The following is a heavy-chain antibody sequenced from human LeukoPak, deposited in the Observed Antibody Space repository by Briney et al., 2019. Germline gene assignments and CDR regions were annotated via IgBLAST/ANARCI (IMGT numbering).Heavy chain of an antibody. D-gene: IGHD3-22*01. J-gene: IGHJ4*02. CDR3: AGDYYDSSGYYYFDY. CDR1: GGSISSYY. V-gene: IGHV4-4*07. Sequence: SETLSLTCTVSGGSISSYYWSWIRQPAGKGLEWIGRIYTSGSTNYNPSLKSRVTISVDTSKNQFSLKLSSVTAADTAVYYCAGDYYDSSGYYYFDYWGQGTLVTVSS. CDR2: IYTSGST.